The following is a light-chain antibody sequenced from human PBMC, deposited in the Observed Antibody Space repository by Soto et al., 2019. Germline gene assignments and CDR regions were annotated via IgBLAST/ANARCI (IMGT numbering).Light chain of an antibody. Sequence: DIQMTQSPSSLSASVGDRVTITCRASQSISTYLNLYQQKPGKAPKLLIYAASSLQSGVPSRFSGSGSGTDFTLTISCLQSEDFATYYCQQYYSYPITFGQGTRRRL. CDR3: QQYYSYPIT. V-gene: IGKV1-39*01. CDR2: AAS. J-gene: IGKJ5*01. CDR1: QSISTY.